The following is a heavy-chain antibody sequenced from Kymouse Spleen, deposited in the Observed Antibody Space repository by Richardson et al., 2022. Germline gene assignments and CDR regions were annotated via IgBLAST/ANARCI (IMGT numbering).Heavy chain of an antibody. CDR1: GFTFSSYG. D-gene: IGHD2-15*01,IGHD2-2*02. CDR3: AKDDGLLGDYYYYYGMDV. J-gene: IGHJ6*02. CDR2: ISYDGSNK. V-gene: IGHV3-30*18. Sequence: QVQLVESGGGVVQPGRSLRLSCAASGFTFSSYGMHWVRQAPGKGLEWVAVISYDGSNKYYADSVKGRFTISRDNSKNTLYLQMNSLRAEDTAVYYCAKDDGLLGDYYYYYGMDVWGQGTTVTVSS.